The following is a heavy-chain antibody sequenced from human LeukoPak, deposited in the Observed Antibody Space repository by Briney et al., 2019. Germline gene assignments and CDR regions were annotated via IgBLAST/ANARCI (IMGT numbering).Heavy chain of an antibody. CDR3: AKEGDVSYYFDY. J-gene: IGHJ4*02. CDR1: GFTFSSYG. V-gene: IGHV3-30*18. Sequence: PGGSLRLSCAASGFTFSSYGMHWVRQAPGKGLEWVAVISYDGSNKYYADSVKGRFTISRDNSKNTLYLQMNSLRAEDTAVYYCAKEGDVSYYFDYWGQGTLVTVSS. CDR2: ISYDGSNK. D-gene: IGHD3-16*01.